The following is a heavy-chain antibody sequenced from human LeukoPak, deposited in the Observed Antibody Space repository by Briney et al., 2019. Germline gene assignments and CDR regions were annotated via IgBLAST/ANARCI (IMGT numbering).Heavy chain of an antibody. J-gene: IGHJ5*02. D-gene: IGHD6-13*01. CDR3: AREGGGIAAAGTDWFDP. Sequence: ASVKVSCKASGGTFSSYAISWVRQAPGQGLEWMGGIIPIFGTANYAQKFQGRVTITADKSTSTAYMELSSLRSEDTAVYYCAREGGGIAAAGTDWFDPWGQGTLVTVSS. V-gene: IGHV1-69*06. CDR2: IIPIFGTA. CDR1: GGTFSSYA.